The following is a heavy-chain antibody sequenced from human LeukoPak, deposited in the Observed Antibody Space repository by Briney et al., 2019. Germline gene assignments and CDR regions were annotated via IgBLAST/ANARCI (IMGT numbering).Heavy chain of an antibody. CDR2: IKQAGSER. J-gene: IGHJ4*02. CDR1: GFTFSSYG. V-gene: IGHV3-7*03. Sequence: GGSLRLSCAASGFTFSSYGMHWVRQAPGKGLEWVANIKQAGSERYYGDSVKGRFTISRDNTKNSLFLQMNSLRVEDTAVYYCATGHQPGYWGQGTLVTVSS. D-gene: IGHD1-14*01. CDR3: ATGHQPGY.